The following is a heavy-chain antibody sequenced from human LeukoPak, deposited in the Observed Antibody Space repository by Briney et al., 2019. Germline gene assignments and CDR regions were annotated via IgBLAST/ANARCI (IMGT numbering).Heavy chain of an antibody. Sequence: SETLSLTCAVYGGSFSGYYWSWIRQPPGKGLEWIGEINHSGSTSYNLSLKSRVTISVDTSKNQFSLKLSSVTAADTAVYYCARRERTRSMIVVARHFDYWGQGTLVTVSS. D-gene: IGHD3-22*01. V-gene: IGHV4-34*01. J-gene: IGHJ4*02. CDR3: ARRERTRSMIVVARHFDY. CDR2: INHSGST. CDR1: GGSFSGYY.